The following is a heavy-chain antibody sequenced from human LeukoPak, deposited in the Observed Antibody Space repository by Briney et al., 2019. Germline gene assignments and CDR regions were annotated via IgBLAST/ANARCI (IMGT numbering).Heavy chain of an antibody. D-gene: IGHD3-10*01. V-gene: IGHV5-51*01. CDR3: ARLGGSGSYQARWFDP. CDR2: IYPGDSDT. Sequence: GESLKISCKGIGYSFTNYWIAWVRQMSGKGLEWMGIIYPGDSDTRYSPSFQGQVTISADKSISTAYLQWSSLKASDTAMYYCARLGGSGSYQARWFDPWGQGTLVTVSS. J-gene: IGHJ5*02. CDR1: GYSFTNYW.